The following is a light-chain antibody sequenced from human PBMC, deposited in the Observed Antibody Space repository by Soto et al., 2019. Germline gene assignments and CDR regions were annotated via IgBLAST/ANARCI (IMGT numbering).Light chain of an antibody. V-gene: IGKV2-28*01. Sequence: DIVMTQSPLSLPVTPGEPASISCRSSQSLLHSNGYNYLDWYLQKPGQSPQLLIYLGSNRASGVPDRFSCSGSGTDFTLKISRVEAEDVGVYYCMQALQRATFGPGTKVDIK. CDR1: QSLLHSNGYNY. J-gene: IGKJ3*01. CDR3: MQALQRAT. CDR2: LGS.